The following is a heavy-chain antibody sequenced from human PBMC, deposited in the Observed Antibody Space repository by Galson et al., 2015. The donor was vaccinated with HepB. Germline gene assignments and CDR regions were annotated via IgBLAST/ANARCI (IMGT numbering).Heavy chain of an antibody. CDR3: ARSTSDL. CDR1: GFTFSAHW. V-gene: IGHV3-74*01. Sequence: SLRLSCAASGFTFSAHWMHWVRQAPGEGLVGVSRINPDGSDTRYADSVKGRFTISRDNAKNTLFLQMISLRVEDTAVYYCARSTSDLWGQGTLVTVSS. CDR2: INPDGSDT. J-gene: IGHJ5*02.